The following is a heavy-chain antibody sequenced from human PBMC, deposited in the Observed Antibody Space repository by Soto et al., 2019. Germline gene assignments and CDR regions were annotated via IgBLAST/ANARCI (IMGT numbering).Heavy chain of an antibody. CDR2: IIPIFGTA. CDR1: GGTFSSYA. J-gene: IGHJ4*02. Sequence: SVKVSCKASGGTFSSYAISWVRQAPGQGLEWMGGIIPIFGTANYAQKFKGRVTITADEATSTAYMELSSLRSEDTAVYYCARTAYYYDSSGYYYGENYFDYWGPGTLVTGSS. D-gene: IGHD3-22*01. V-gene: IGHV1-69*13. CDR3: ARTAYYYDSSGYYYGENYFDY.